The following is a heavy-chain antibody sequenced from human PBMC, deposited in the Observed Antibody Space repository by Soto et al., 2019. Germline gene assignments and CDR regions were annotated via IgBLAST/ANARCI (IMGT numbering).Heavy chain of an antibody. J-gene: IGHJ4*02. CDR1: GYTLTELS. CDR2: FDPEDGET. CDR3: ATDMANGRSGYCSLIFDY. D-gene: IGHD3-22*01. V-gene: IGHV1-24*01. Sequence: ASVKVSCKVSGYTLTELSMHWVRQAPGKGLEWMGGFDPEDGETIYAQKFQGRVTMTEGTSTDTAYMELSSLRSEDTAVYYCATDMANGRSGYCSLIFDYWGQGTLVTVSS.